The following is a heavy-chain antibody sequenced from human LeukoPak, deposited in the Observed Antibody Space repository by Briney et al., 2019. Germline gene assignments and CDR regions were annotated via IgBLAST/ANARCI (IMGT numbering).Heavy chain of an antibody. D-gene: IGHD6-19*01. J-gene: IGHJ4*02. CDR1: GFSFSTYA. Sequence: GGSLRLSCAASGFSFSTYAMSWVRQAPGKGLEWVSAISGSGGSTYYADSVKGRFTISRGNSKNTLYLQMNSLRAEDTAVYYCAKQVVAGCLDYWGQGTLVTVSS. CDR2: ISGSGGST. V-gene: IGHV3-23*01. CDR3: AKQVVAGCLDY.